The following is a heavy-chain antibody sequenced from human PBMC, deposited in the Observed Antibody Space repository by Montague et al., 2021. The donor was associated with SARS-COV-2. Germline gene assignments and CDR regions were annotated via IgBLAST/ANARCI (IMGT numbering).Heavy chain of an antibody. CDR1: GGSIGTYY. D-gene: IGHD4-17*01. V-gene: IGHV4-59*01. J-gene: IGHJ6*02. Sequence: SETLSLTCTVSGGSIGTYYWNWIRQSPGKGLEWLGYIYYTGSTKYSPSLKSRVTISMDTSRDQLSLRLKSVTAADTAVYYCARDNYGDWGYYGLDVWGQGTTAIVSS. CDR2: IYYTGST. CDR3: ARDNYGDWGYYGLDV.